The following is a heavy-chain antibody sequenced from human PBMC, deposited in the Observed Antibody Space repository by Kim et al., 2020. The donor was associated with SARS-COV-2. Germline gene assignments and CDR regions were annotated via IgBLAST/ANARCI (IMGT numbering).Heavy chain of an antibody. CDR3: ARRRDAFDI. Sequence: GGSLRLSCAASGFTFSDYYMSWIRQAPGKGLEWISYISSSANTIYYADSVKGRFTISRDNAKNSLYLQMNSLRAEDTAVYHCARRRDAFDIWGQGTMVTVSS. CDR1: GFTFSDYY. V-gene: IGHV3-11*01. J-gene: IGHJ3*02. CDR2: ISSSANTI.